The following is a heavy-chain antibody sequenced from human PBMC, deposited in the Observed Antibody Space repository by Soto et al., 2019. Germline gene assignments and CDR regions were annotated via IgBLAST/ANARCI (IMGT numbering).Heavy chain of an antibody. CDR1: GFTFSNYW. Sequence: PGGSLRLSCAASGFTFSNYWMSWVRQAPGKGLEWVAKIKQDGSETYYVDSVKGRFTISRDNSKNSLYLQMNSLRTEDTAFYYCAKDIASSGWYSLDYWGQGTLVTVSS. V-gene: IGHV3-7*03. J-gene: IGHJ4*02. CDR2: IKQDGSET. CDR3: AKDIASSGWYSLDY. D-gene: IGHD6-19*01.